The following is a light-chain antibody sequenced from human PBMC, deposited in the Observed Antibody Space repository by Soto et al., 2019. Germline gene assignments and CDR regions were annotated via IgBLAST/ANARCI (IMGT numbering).Light chain of an antibody. J-gene: IGKJ2*01. Sequence: IMLTQSPGTLSLSPGERATLSCRASQSITSSYLAWYQQKPGQAPRLLLYGASTRATGVPDRCSGSGSGTVFTLTISRLEPEDFAMYYCQQYARSYTFGQGTKLESK. V-gene: IGKV3-20*01. CDR2: GAS. CDR1: QSITSSY. CDR3: QQYARSYT.